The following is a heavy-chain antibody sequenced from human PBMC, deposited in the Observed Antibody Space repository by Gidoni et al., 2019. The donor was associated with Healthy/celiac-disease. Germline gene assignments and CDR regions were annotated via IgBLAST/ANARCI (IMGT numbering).Heavy chain of an antibody. Sequence: QVQLVQSGAEVKKPGASVKGSCKPSGYTFTSYAMHWVRQAPGQRLEWMGWINAGNGNTKYSQKFQGRVTITRDTSASTAYMELSSLRSEDTAVYYCARDRGTTGPMCQEYWGQGTLVTVSS. V-gene: IGHV1-3*01. CDR3: ARDRGTTGPMCQEY. CDR2: INAGNGNT. CDR1: GYTFTSYA. D-gene: IGHD1-1*01. J-gene: IGHJ4*02.